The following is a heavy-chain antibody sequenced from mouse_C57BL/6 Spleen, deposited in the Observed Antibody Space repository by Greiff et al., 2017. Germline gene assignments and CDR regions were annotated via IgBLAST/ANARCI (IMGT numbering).Heavy chain of an antibody. J-gene: IGHJ2*01. CDR2: ISSGGDYI. CDR3: TRDYSNYYFDY. CDR1: GFTFSSYA. Sequence: DVMLVESGEGLVKPGGSLKLSCAASGFTFSSYAMSWVRQTPEKRLEWVAYISSGGDYIYYADTVKGRFTISRDNARNTLYLQMSSLKSEDTAMYYCTRDYSNYYFDYWGQGTTLTVSS. D-gene: IGHD2-5*01. V-gene: IGHV5-9-1*02.